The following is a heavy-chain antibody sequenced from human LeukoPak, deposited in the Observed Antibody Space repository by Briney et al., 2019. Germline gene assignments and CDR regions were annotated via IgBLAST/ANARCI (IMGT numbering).Heavy chain of an antibody. Sequence: SCKASGYTFTGYYMHWVRQAPGKGLVWVSRINTDGSSTSYADSVKGRFTISRDNAKNTLYLQMNSLRAEDTAVYYCARESGIAAALDLWGQGTLVTVSS. CDR3: ARESGIAAALDL. CDR1: GYTFTGYY. V-gene: IGHV3-74*01. CDR2: INTDGSST. D-gene: IGHD6-13*01. J-gene: IGHJ5*02.